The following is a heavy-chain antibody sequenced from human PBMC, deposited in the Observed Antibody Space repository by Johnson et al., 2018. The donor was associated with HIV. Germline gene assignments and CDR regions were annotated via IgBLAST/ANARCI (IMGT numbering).Heavy chain of an antibody. J-gene: IGHJ3*02. CDR1: GFTFSSYG. V-gene: IGHV3-30*02. CDR3: AKGEPYYYDIGDAFDI. CDR2: IRYDGSNK. Sequence: QMQLVESGGGVVQPGRSLRLSCAASGFTFSSYGMHWVRQAPGKGLEWVAVIRYDGSNKYYADSVKGRFTISRDNSKNTLYLQMNSLRAEDTAVYYCAKGEPYYYDIGDAFDIWGQGTMVTVSS. D-gene: IGHD3-22*01.